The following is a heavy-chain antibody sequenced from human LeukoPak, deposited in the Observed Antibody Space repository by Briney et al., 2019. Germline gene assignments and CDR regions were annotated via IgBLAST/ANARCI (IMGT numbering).Heavy chain of an antibody. D-gene: IGHD3-10*01. J-gene: IGHJ3*02. CDR3: ARAARYYGSGFDAFDI. CDR2: ISSSSSYT. CDR1: GFTFSDYY. Sequence: PGGSLRLSCAPSGFTFSDYYMSWIRQAPGKGLEWVLYISSSSSYTKYADSVQGRFTISRDNAKNSLYLQMISLKAEDTAVYYCARAARYYGSGFDAFDIWGQGTMVTVSS. V-gene: IGHV3-11*05.